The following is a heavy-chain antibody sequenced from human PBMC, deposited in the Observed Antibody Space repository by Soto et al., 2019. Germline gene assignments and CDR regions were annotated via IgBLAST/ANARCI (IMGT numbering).Heavy chain of an antibody. D-gene: IGHD2-8*02. Sequence: PSETLSLTCTVSGGSINSGGYYWSWIRQHPGKGLEWIGEINHSGSTNYNPSLKSRVTISVDTSKNQFSLKLTSVTAADTAVYYCARDKLTGLFDYWGQGTLVTVSS. CDR2: INHSGST. V-gene: IGHV4-31*03. J-gene: IGHJ4*02. CDR3: ARDKLTGLFDY. CDR1: GGSINSGGYY.